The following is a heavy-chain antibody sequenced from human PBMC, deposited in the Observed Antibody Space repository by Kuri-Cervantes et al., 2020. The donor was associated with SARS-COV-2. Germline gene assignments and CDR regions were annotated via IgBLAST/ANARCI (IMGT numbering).Heavy chain of an antibody. CDR3: ARDRAYYDSSGYCDY. CDR1: GGSISSSSYY. J-gene: IGHJ4*02. Sequence: SETLSLTCTVSGGSISSSSYYWGWIRQPPGKGLEWIGSIYHSGSTYYNPSLKSRVTISVDTSKNQFSLKLSSVTAADTAVYYCARDRAYYDSSGYCDYWGQGTLVTVSS. CDR2: IYHSGST. V-gene: IGHV4-39*07. D-gene: IGHD3-22*01.